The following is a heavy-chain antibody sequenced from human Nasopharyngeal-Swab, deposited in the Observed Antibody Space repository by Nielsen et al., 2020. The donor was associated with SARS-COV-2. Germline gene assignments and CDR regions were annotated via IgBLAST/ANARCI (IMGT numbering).Heavy chain of an antibody. Sequence: WIRQPPGKGLEWVLSISSSSYIYYADSVKGRFTISRDNAKNSLYLQMNSLRAEDTAVYYCARDGLDYDFWSAYFMDVWGQGTTVTVSS. CDR2: ISSSSYI. CDR3: ARDGLDYDFWSAYFMDV. V-gene: IGHV3-69-1*01. D-gene: IGHD3-3*01. J-gene: IGHJ6*02.